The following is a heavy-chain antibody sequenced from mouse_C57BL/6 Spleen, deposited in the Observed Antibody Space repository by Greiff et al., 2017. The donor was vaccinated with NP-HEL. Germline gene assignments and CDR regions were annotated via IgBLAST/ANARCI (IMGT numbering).Heavy chain of an antibody. J-gene: IGHJ4*01. V-gene: IGHV1-64*01. D-gene: IGHD2-4*01. CDR2: IHPNSGST. Sequence: VQLQQPGAELVKPGASVKLSCKASGYTFTSYWMHWVKQRPGQGLEWIGMIHPNSGSTNYNEKFKSKATLTVDKSSSTAYMQLSSLTSEDSAVYYCARAGLRGYAMDYWGQGTSVTVSS. CDR3: ARAGLRGYAMDY. CDR1: GYTFTSYW.